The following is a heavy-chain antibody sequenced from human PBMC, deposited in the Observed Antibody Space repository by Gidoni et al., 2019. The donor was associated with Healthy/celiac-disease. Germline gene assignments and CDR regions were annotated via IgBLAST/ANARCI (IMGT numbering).Heavy chain of an antibody. CDR1: GGSISSGGYY. J-gene: IGHJ5*02. Sequence: QVQLQESGPGLVKPSQTLSLTCTVSGGSISSGGYYWSWIRQHPGKGLEWIGYIYYSGSTYYNPSLKSRVTISVDTSKNQFSLKLSSVTAADTAVYYCAREGYCSSTSCYSDSDWFDPWGQGTLVTVSS. D-gene: IGHD2-2*01. CDR3: AREGYCSSTSCYSDSDWFDP. CDR2: IYYSGST. V-gene: IGHV4-31*03.